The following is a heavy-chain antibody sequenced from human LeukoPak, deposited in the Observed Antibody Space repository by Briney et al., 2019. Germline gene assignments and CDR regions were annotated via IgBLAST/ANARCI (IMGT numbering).Heavy chain of an antibody. Sequence: SGGSLRLSCATSGFTFSSYSMNWVRQAPGKGLEWVSYISSSSSTIYYADSVKGRFTISRDNAKNSLYLQMNSLRAEDTAVYYCARPMTTVKLYYYYGMDVWGQGTTVTVSS. J-gene: IGHJ6*02. D-gene: IGHD4-17*01. CDR1: GFTFSSYS. V-gene: IGHV3-48*01. CDR3: ARPMTTVKLYYYYGMDV. CDR2: ISSSSSTI.